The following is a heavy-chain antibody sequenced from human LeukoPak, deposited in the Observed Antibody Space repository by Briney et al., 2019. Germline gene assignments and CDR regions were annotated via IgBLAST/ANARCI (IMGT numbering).Heavy chain of an antibody. CDR1: GGSISSGGYS. Sequence: SQTLSLTCAVSGGSISSGGYSWSWIRHPPGKGREGIGYFYYSGSTYYNPSLKSRVTISVDTSKNQFSLKLSSVTAADTAVYYCARLTRLGKLVPHSTFDYWGQGTLVTVSS. J-gene: IGHJ4*02. V-gene: IGHV4-30-2*03. D-gene: IGHD6-13*01. CDR2: FYYSGST. CDR3: ARLTRLGKLVPHSTFDY.